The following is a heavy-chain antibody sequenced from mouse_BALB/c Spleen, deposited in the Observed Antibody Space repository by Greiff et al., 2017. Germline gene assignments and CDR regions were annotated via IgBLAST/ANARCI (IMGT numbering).Heavy chain of an antibody. J-gene: IGHJ3*01. CDR1: GYTFTSYW. CDR2: IDPSTGYT. Sequence: VQLQESGAELAKPGASVKMSCKASGYTFTSYWMHWVKQRPGQGLEWIGYIDPSTGYTEYNQKFKDKATLTADKSSSTAYMQLSSLTSEDSAVYYCARGFYYEGFAYWGQGTLVTVSA. D-gene: IGHD2-4*01. V-gene: IGHV1-7*01. CDR3: ARGFYYEGFAY.